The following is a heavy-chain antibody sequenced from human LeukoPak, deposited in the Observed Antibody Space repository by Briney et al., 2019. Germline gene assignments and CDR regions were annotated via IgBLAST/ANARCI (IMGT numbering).Heavy chain of an antibody. D-gene: IGHD2-8*01. V-gene: IGHV4-39*07. Sequence: SETLSLTCTVSGGSISSSSYYWGWIRQPPGKGLEWIGSIYYSGSTYYNPSLKSRVTISVDTSKNQFSLKLSSVTAADTAVYYCAREGCTNGVWLVPYNWFDPWGQGTLVTVSS. CDR2: IYYSGST. CDR3: AREGCTNGVWLVPYNWFDP. CDR1: GGSISSSSYY. J-gene: IGHJ5*02.